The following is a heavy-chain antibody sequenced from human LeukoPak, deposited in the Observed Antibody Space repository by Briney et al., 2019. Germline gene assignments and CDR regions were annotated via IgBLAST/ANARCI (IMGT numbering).Heavy chain of an antibody. CDR2: IYSGGST. D-gene: IGHD4-23*01. Sequence: PGGSLRLSCAASGFTVSSNYMSWVRQAPGKGLEWVSVIYSGGSTYYADSVKGRFTISRDNSKNTLYLQMNSLRAEDTAVYYCARWDYGGNFDYWGQGTLVTVSS. V-gene: IGHV3-66*01. J-gene: IGHJ4*02. CDR1: GFTVSSNY. CDR3: ARWDYGGNFDY.